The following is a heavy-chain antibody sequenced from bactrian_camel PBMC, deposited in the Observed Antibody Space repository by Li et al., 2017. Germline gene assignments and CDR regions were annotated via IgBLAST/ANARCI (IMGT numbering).Heavy chain of an antibody. CDR1: GDTSSNHC. CDR2: INTDGRT. V-gene: IGHV3S53*01. Sequence: HVQLVESGGGSVQPGGSLTLSCSASGDTSSNHCMAWFRQSPGEEREGLAAINTDGRTDYAEAVKRRFTISRDNAKNILYLQMNSLKPDDTAMYYCAAERGDSCSFYTDAVSDDWSYWGHGTQVTVSS. D-gene: IGHD4*01. CDR3: AAERGDSCSFYTDAVSDDWSY. J-gene: IGHJ4*01.